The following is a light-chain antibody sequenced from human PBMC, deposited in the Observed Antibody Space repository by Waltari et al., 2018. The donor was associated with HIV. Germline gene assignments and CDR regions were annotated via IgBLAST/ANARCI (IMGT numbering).Light chain of an antibody. CDR2: DVS. J-gene: IGLJ3*02. CDR1: SIDVGAYTY. Sequence: QSALPQPRSVSGSPRQSVTISCTGTSIDVGAYTYVSWYQQHPGKAPKVIISDVSNLPSGVPDRFSGSKSGNTASLTISGLQAEDEADYYCCSYAGSYTRVFGGGTKLTVL. V-gene: IGLV2-11*01. CDR3: CSYAGSYTRV.